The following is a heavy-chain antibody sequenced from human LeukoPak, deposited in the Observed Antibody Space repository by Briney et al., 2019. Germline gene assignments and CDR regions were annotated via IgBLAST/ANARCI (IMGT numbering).Heavy chain of an antibody. CDR1: GFTVSSSY. Sequence: PGGSLRLSCAASGFTVSSSYMSWVRQAPGKGLEWVSSIYSGGSTYYAASVKGRFTISRDNSKNTLFLQMNSLRAEDTAVYYCARAGPYDAFDIWGQGTMVTVSS. V-gene: IGHV3-53*01. CDR3: ARAGPYDAFDI. CDR2: IYSGGST. J-gene: IGHJ3*02. D-gene: IGHD1-14*01.